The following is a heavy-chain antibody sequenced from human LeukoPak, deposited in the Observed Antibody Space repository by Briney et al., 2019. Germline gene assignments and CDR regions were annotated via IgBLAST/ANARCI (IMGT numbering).Heavy chain of an antibody. V-gene: IGHV3-23*01. CDR1: GFTFSSYA. Sequence: GGSLRLSCAASGFTFSSYAMSWVRQAPGKGLEWVSAISGSGGSTYYADSVKGRFTISRDSSKNTLYLQMNSLRAEDTAVYYCARADSSSWPGEAFDAWGQGTMVTVSS. CDR3: ARADSSSWPGEAFDA. D-gene: IGHD6-13*01. J-gene: IGHJ3*01. CDR2: ISGSGGST.